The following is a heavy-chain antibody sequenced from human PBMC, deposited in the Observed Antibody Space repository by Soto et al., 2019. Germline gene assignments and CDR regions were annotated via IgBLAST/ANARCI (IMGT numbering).Heavy chain of an antibody. J-gene: IGHJ4*02. D-gene: IGHD6-6*01. CDR3: AKELYRSSSGFDK. V-gene: IGHV3-23*01. Sequence: VQLLESGGGLVQPGGSLRLSCAASGFTFSSYAMSWVRQAPGQGLEWVSRISDDGDRTYDPDSVKGRFIISRDNSKNTLYLQMNSLRAEDTAVYYCAKELYRSSSGFDKWGQGTLVTVSS. CDR2: ISDDGDRT. CDR1: GFTFSSYA.